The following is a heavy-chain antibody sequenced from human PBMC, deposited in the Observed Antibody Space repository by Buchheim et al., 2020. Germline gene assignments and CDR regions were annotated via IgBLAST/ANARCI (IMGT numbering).Heavy chain of an antibody. CDR1: GGSFSGYY. J-gene: IGHJ3*02. CDR2: INHSGST. Sequence: QVQLQQWGAGLLKPSETLSLTCAVYGGSFSGYYWSWIRQPPGKGLEWIGEINHSGSTNYNPSLKSRVTISVDTSKNQFSLKLSSVTAADTAVYYCAREKPSSGWPPRRVAFDIWGQGT. V-gene: IGHV4-34*01. D-gene: IGHD6-19*01. CDR3: AREKPSSGWPPRRVAFDI.